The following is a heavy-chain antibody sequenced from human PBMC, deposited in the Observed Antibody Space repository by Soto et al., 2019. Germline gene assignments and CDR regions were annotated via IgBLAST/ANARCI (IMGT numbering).Heavy chain of an antibody. CDR2: IYYSGST. Sequence: PSETLSLTCTVSGGSISSGDYYWSWIRQPPGKGLEWIGYIYYSGSTYYNPSLKSRVTISVDTSKNQFSLKLSSVTAADTAVYYCARGTYYDSSGYSPARAFDIWGQGTMVTVSS. V-gene: IGHV4-30-4*01. CDR3: ARGTYYDSSGYSPARAFDI. CDR1: GGSISSGDYY. J-gene: IGHJ3*02. D-gene: IGHD3-22*01.